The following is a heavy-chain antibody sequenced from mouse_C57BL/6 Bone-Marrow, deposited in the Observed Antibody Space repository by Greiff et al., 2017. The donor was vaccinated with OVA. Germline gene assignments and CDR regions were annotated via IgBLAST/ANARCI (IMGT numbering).Heavy chain of an antibody. Sequence: VQLQQSVAELVRPGASVKLSCTASGFNIKNTYMHWVKQRPEQGLVWIGRIDPANGNTKYAPKFQGKATITADTSSNTAYLQLSSLTSEDTAIYYCATLWLRRGYYFDYWGQGTTLTVSS. CDR3: ATLWLRRGYYFDY. CDR1: GFNIKNTY. D-gene: IGHD2-2*01. J-gene: IGHJ2*01. CDR2: IDPANGNT. V-gene: IGHV14-3*01.